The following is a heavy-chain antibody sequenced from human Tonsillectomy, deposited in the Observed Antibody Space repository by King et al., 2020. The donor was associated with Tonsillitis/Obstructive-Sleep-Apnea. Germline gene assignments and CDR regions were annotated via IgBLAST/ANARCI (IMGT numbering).Heavy chain of an antibody. CDR3: ASETTVTALYWYFDL. CDR2: IKQDGSEK. V-gene: IGHV3-7*04. D-gene: IGHD4-17*01. Sequence: VQLVESGGGLVQPGGSLRLSCAASGFTLSSYWMSWVRQAPGKGLEWVANIKQDGSEKYYVDSVKGRFTISRDNAKNSLYLQMNSLRAEDTAVYYCASETTVTALYWYFDLWGRGTLVTVSS. J-gene: IGHJ2*01. CDR1: GFTLSSYW.